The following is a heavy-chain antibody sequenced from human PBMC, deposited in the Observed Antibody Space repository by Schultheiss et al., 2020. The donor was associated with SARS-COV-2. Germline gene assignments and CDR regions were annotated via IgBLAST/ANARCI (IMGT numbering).Heavy chain of an antibody. D-gene: IGHD2-8*01. CDR3: ARRMVYTSYFDY. CDR1: GGSFSGYY. Sequence: SETLSLTCAVYGGSFSGYYWSWIRQPPGKGLEWIGEINHSGSTNYNPSLKSRVTISVDTSKNQFSLKLSSVTAADTAVYYCARRMVYTSYFDYWGQGTLVTVSS. V-gene: IGHV4-34*01. J-gene: IGHJ4*02. CDR2: INHSGST.